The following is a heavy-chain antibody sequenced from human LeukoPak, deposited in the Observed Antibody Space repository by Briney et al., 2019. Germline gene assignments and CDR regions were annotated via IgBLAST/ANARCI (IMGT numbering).Heavy chain of an antibody. Sequence: GSLRLSCAASGFTFSSYGMHWVRQAPGKGLEWVAVISYDGSNKYYADSVKGRFTISRDNSKNTLYLQMNSLRAEDTAVYYCAKFSSGWYLGYFQHWGQGTLVTVSS. CDR2: ISYDGSNK. CDR3: AKFSSGWYLGYFQH. D-gene: IGHD6-19*01. CDR1: GFTFSSYG. J-gene: IGHJ1*01. V-gene: IGHV3-30*18.